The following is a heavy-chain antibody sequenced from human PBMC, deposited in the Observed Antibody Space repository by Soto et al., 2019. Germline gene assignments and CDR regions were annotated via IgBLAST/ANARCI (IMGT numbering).Heavy chain of an antibody. J-gene: IGHJ4*02. CDR3: ARASYDSSTYYLDY. V-gene: IGHV4-30-4*01. Sequence: QVQLQESGPGLVKPSQTPSLTCTVSGASISSGDYYWTWIRQPPGEGLEWIGSIYYSGSTYYNPSLKSRVTISVDTSNNQFSLKLSSVTAADTAVYYCARASYDSSTYYLDYWGQGTLVTVSS. D-gene: IGHD3-22*01. CDR1: GASISSGDYY. CDR2: IYYSGST.